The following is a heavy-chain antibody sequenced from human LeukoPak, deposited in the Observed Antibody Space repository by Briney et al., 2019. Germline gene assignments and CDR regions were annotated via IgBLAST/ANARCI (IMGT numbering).Heavy chain of an antibody. CDR2: INPSGGST. Sequence: VASVKVSCKASGYTFTSYYMHWVRQAPGQGLEWMGIINPSGGSTSYAQKFQGRVTMTRDTSTSTVYMELSSLRSEDTAVYYCARVGYSSGWYAHFDYWGQGTLVTVSS. CDR1: GYTFTSYY. CDR3: ARVGYSSGWYAHFDY. D-gene: IGHD6-19*01. J-gene: IGHJ4*02. V-gene: IGHV1-46*01.